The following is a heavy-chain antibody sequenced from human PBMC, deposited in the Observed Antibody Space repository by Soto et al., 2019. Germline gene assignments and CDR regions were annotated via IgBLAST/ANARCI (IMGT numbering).Heavy chain of an antibody. CDR1: GFTFSSYW. D-gene: IGHD3-10*01. Sequence: PGGSLRLSCAASGFTFSSYWMSWVRQAPGKGLEWVANIKQDGSEKYYVDSVKGRFTISRDNAKNSLYLQMNSLRAEDTAVYHCARALTMLRDPKYGMDVWGQGTTVTVSS. CDR2: IKQDGSEK. J-gene: IGHJ6*02. CDR3: ARALTMLRDPKYGMDV. V-gene: IGHV3-7*03.